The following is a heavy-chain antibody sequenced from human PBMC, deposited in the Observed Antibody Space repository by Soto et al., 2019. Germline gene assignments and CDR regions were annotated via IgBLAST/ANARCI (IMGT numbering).Heavy chain of an antibody. CDR1: GGTFSSYT. CDR3: ERALAHPGRSDDGFDI. J-gene: IGHJ3*02. V-gene: IGHV1-69*02. CDR2: IIPILGIA. Sequence: QVQLVQSGAEVKKPGSSVKVSCKASGGTFSSYTISWVRQAPGQGLEWMGRIIPILGIANYEQKFQGRVTITADKSPSTAYMELSSLRSEDTAVYYCERALAHPGRSDDGFDIWGEGTMVTVSS.